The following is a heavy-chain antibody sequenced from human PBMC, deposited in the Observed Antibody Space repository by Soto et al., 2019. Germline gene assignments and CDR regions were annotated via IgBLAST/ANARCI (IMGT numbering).Heavy chain of an antibody. Sequence: QVQLVQSGAEVKKPGSSVKVSCKASGGTFSSYAISWVRQAPGQGLEWMGGIIPIFGTANYAQKFQGRVTITADESTSTAYMELSSLRSENTAVYYCARLGLDGDYGDHPPFDYWGQGTLVTVSS. CDR2: IIPIFGTA. J-gene: IGHJ4*02. D-gene: IGHD4-17*01. CDR1: GGTFSSYA. CDR3: ARLGLDGDYGDHPPFDY. V-gene: IGHV1-69*01.